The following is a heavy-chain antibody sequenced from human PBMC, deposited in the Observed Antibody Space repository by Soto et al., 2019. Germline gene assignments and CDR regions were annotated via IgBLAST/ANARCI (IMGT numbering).Heavy chain of an antibody. CDR1: GFTFSNYW. CDR3: ARGDCVGGTCYSLAGSFYYYMDV. V-gene: IGHV3-74*01. J-gene: IGHJ6*03. CDR2: INSDGSVS. D-gene: IGHD2-15*01. Sequence: EVQLVESGGGLVQPGGSLRLSCAASGFTFSNYWMYWVRQAPGKGLVWVSRINSDGSVSSYGDSVKGRLTISRDNVKNTLYLQRDSLRAEDTAVYYCARGDCVGGTCYSLAGSFYYYMDVWGKGTTVTVFS.